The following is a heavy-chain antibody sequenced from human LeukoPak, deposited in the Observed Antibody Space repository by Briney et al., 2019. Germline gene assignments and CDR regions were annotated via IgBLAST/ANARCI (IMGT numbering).Heavy chain of an antibody. J-gene: IGHJ4*02. D-gene: IGHD1-26*01. CDR1: GFTFRNYA. CDR3: ANQRESRGSYYELDY. CDR2: IDTSGSDI. Sequence: GSLRLSCAASGFTFRNYAMSWGRQAPGKGLEGVSSIDTSGSDIYYADSVKGRFTISRDNSKNTVYLQMNSLRAEDTAVYYCANQRESRGSYYELDYWGQGTLVTVSS. V-gene: IGHV3-23*05.